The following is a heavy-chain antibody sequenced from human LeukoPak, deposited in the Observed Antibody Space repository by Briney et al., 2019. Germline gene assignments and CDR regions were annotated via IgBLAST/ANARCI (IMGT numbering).Heavy chain of an antibody. CDR3: ARSSNYDFWSGYFS. Sequence: GGSLRLSCAASGFTFSSYWMSWVRQTPGKGLEWVANIKQDASEKYYVGSVKGRFTISRDNAKNSLYLQMNSLRAEDTAVYYCARSSNYDFWSGYFSWGQGTLVTVSS. J-gene: IGHJ5*02. D-gene: IGHD3-3*01. V-gene: IGHV3-7*01. CDR2: IKQDASEK. CDR1: GFTFSSYW.